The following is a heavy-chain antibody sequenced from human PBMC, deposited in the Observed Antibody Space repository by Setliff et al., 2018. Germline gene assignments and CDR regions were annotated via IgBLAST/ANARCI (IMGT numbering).Heavy chain of an antibody. Sequence: GASVKVSCKASGYTFTSYAMNWVRQAPGQGLEWMGWINTNTGNPTYAQGFTGRFVFSLDTSVSTAYLQISSLKAEDTAVYYCARGPLHYDFWRGYYTVSCFDPWGQGTLVTVSS. D-gene: IGHD3-3*01. J-gene: IGHJ5*02. CDR3: ARGPLHYDFWRGYYTVSCFDP. CDR2: INTNTGNP. CDR1: GYTFTSYA. V-gene: IGHV7-4-1*02.